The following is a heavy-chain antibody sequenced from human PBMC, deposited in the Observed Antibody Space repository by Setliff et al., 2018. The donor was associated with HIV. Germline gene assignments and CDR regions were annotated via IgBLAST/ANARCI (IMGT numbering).Heavy chain of an antibody. CDR1: GASISGFY. D-gene: IGHD3-16*01. V-gene: IGHV4-59*01. CDR3: ARDYTNASDI. J-gene: IGHJ3*02. CDR2: FSYSVIT. Sequence: SETLSLTCTVSGASISGFYWSWIRQPPGKGLEWIGYFSYSVITNYNPSLKSRVTISVDTSKNQFSLNLNSVTAADTAVYYCARDYTNASDIWGQGTMVTVSS.